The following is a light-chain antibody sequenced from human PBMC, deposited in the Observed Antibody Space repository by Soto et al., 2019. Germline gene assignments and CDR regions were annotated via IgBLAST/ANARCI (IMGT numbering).Light chain of an antibody. CDR2: EVS. CDR1: SSDLGGFNY. J-gene: IGLJ1*01. CDR3: SSYTSSSIFDV. Sequence: QSALTQPASVSGSPGQSITISCTGSSSDLGGFNYVSWYQIHPGKAPRLIVYEVSNRPSGVSNRFSGSKSGNTASLTISGLQADDEAVYFCSSYTSSSIFDVFGSGTKVTVL. V-gene: IGLV2-14*01.